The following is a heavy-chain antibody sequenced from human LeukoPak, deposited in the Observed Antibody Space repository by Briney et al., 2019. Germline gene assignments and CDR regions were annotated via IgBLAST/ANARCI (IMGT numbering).Heavy chain of an antibody. CDR2: IYYSGST. J-gene: IGHJ3*02. CDR3: ASEPYGSGSFLGAFDI. CDR1: DDSIRSSAYY. V-gene: IGHV4-39*01. Sequence: PSETLSLTCAVSDDSIRSSAYYWGWIRQPPGKGLEWIGSIYYSGSTYYNPSLKSRVTISIDTSKNQFSLKLSSVTAADTAVYYRASEPYGSGSFLGAFDIWGQGTMVTVSS. D-gene: IGHD3-10*01.